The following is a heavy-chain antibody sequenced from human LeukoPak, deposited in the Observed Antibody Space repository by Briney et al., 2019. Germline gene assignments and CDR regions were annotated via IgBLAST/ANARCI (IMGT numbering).Heavy chain of an antibody. V-gene: IGHV3-74*01. CDR2: INSDGSWT. CDR3: VSFYETY. D-gene: IGHD2-2*01. Sequence: PGGSLRLSCAASGNSWLHWVRQAPGKGLVWVSHINSDGSWTGYADSVKGRFTISKDNAKNTVYLQMNNLRAEDTAVYYCVSFYETYWGWGTLVTVSS. CDR1: GNSW. J-gene: IGHJ4*02.